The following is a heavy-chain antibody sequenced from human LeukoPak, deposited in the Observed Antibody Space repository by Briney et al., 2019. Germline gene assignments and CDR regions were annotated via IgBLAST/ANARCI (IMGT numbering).Heavy chain of an antibody. CDR3: ARAANYDFWSGYYEYYFDY. V-gene: IGHV1-46*01. Sequence: ASVKVSCKASGYTFTSYYMHWVRQAPGQGLEWMGIINPSGGSTSYAQKFQGRVTITRDTSASTAYMELSSLRSEDMAVYYCARAANYDFWSGYYEYYFDYWGQGTLVTVSS. J-gene: IGHJ4*02. CDR2: INPSGGST. D-gene: IGHD3-3*01. CDR1: GYTFTSYY.